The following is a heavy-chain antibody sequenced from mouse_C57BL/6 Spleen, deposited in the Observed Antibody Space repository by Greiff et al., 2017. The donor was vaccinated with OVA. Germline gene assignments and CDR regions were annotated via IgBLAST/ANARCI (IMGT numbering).Heavy chain of an antibody. V-gene: IGHV5-9*01. Sequence: EVMLVESGGGLVKPGGSLKLSCAASGFTFSSYTMSWVRQTPEKRLEWVATISGGGGNTYYPDSVKGRFTISRDNAKNTLYLQMSSLRSEDTALYYCARRLYYYGSSYEDWYFDVWGTGTTVTVSS. CDR3: ARRLYYYGSSYEDWYFDV. CDR2: ISGGGGNT. CDR1: GFTFSSYT. J-gene: IGHJ1*03. D-gene: IGHD1-1*01.